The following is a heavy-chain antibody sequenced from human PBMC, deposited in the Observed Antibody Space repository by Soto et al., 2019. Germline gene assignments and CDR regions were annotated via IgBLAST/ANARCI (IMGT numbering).Heavy chain of an antibody. V-gene: IGHV1-2*02. CDR1: GYTFTGHY. J-gene: IGHJ6*02. CDR2: IGPESGAT. Sequence: ASVKGSCKTSGYTFTGHYINWGRHAPQQGPEWMGEIGPESGATRYAEKFRGRVTMTTDTSITTVYMELRNLSPDDTAVYYCARVVPLGRSVDPYYYYGMDVWGQGTTVTVSS. CDR3: ARVVPLGRSVDPYYYYGMDV. D-gene: IGHD2-15*01.